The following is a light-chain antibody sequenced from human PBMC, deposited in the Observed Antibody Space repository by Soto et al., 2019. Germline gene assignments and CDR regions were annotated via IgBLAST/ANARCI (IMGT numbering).Light chain of an antibody. V-gene: IGKV3-20*01. J-gene: IGKJ4*01. CDR1: QSVSSNF. CDR2: GAS. CDR3: RQYGTSLGFP. Sequence: EIVLTQSPGTLSLSPGERATLSCRASQSVSSNFLAWYQEKLGQAPRLLIYGASKRATGIPDRFSGSGSGTDFTLTLSRLEPEDFAVYYCRQYGTSLGFPVGGGNKVDIK.